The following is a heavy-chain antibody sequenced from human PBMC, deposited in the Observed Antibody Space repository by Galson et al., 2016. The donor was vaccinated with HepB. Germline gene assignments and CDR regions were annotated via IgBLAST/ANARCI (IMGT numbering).Heavy chain of an antibody. Sequence: SLRLSCAASGFTFSSYGMHWVRQAPGKGLEWVAAISYDGNNKYYADSVKGRFTISRDNSKNTLYLQMNSLRAEDTAVYYCAKKSPGKELSPPDYWGQGTLVTVSS. CDR1: GFTFSSYG. J-gene: IGHJ4*02. CDR2: ISYDGNNK. CDR3: AKKSPGKELSPPDY. D-gene: IGHD1-26*01. V-gene: IGHV3-30*18.